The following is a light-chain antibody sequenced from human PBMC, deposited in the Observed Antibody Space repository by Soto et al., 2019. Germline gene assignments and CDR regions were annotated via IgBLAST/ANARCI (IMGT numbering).Light chain of an antibody. J-gene: IGLJ1*01. CDR1: RSDVGGYNY. CDR3: CSYAGGYIFV. V-gene: IGLV2-11*01. Sequence: QSVLTEPRSVSGSHGQSVSISCTETRSDVGGYNYVSWYQQYPGKAPKLMIYDVTERPSGVPDRFSGSKSGNTASLTISGLQAEDEADYFCCSYAGGYIFVFGTGTKVTVL. CDR2: DVT.